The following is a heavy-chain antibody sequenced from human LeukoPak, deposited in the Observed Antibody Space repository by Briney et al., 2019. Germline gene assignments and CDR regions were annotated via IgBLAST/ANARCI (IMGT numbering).Heavy chain of an antibody. CDR2: IIPIFGAA. CDR1: VGTFSIYA. J-gene: IGHJ4*02. D-gene: IGHD6-19*01. V-gene: IGHV1-69*06. CDR3: ASSSGWYGDY. Sequence: ASVKVSCTASVGTFSIYAISWVRQAPGQGLEWMGRIIPIFGAANYAQKFQGRVTITADKSTSTAYMELSSLRSEDTAVYYCASSSGWYGDYWGQGTLVTVSS.